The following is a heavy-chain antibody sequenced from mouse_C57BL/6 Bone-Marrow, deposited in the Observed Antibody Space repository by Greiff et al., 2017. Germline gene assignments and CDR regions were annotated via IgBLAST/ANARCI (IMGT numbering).Heavy chain of an antibody. CDR1: GYTFTSYW. V-gene: IGHV1-64*01. J-gene: IGHJ2*01. CDR2: IHPNSGST. D-gene: IGHD1-1*01. Sequence: QVQLQQPGAELVKPGASVKLSCKASGYTFTSYWMHWVKQRPGQGLEWIGMIHPNSGSTNYNEKFKSKATLTVDKSSSTAYMQLSSLTSEDSAVYYCARHYYGRRNYFDYWGQGTTLTVSS. CDR3: ARHYYGRRNYFDY.